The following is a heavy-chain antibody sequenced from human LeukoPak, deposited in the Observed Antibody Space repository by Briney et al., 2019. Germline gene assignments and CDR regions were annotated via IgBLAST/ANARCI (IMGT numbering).Heavy chain of an antibody. V-gene: IGHV4-4*02. D-gene: IGHD3-10*01. Sequence: SETLSLTCAVSGDSFSSSNWWSWVRQPPGKGLEWIGEIYHSGTTNYNPSLKSRVTISVDTSKNQFSLKLSSVTAADTAVYYCARGRRIGYGSGSYYRPRNYYYMDVWGKGTTVTVSS. CDR1: GDSFSSSNW. CDR2: IYHSGTT. J-gene: IGHJ6*03. CDR3: ARGRRIGYGSGSYYRPRNYYYMDV.